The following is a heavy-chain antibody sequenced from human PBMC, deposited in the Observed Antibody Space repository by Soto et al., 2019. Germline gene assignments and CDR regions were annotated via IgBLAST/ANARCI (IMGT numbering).Heavy chain of an antibody. CDR1: GYSFSGYD. Sequence: QGKLVQSGPEVKKPGASVKVSCTASGYSFSGYDITWVRQAPGQGLEWLGWVSTSIRSTMSAEKLQGKLTMTTDTSTPTVYMELRGLTSDDTAVYYCARDSGAALDVEDALDIWGQEPMVSVS. V-gene: IGHV1-18*04. CDR2: VSTSIRST. D-gene: IGHD2-21*01. CDR3: ARDSGAALDVEDALDI. J-gene: IGHJ3*02.